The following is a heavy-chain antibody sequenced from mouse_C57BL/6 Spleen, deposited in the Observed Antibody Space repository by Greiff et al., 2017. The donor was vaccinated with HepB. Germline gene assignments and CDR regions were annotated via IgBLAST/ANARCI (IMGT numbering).Heavy chain of an antibody. CDR3: ARGGNYDAMDY. D-gene: IGHD2-1*01. CDR1: GYTFTSYW. CDR2: IYPGSGST. Sequence: VQLKQPGAELVKPGASVKMSCKASGYTFTSYWITWVKQRPGQGLEWIGDIYPGSGSTNYNEKFKSKATLTVDTSSSTAYMQLSSLTSEDSAVYYCARGGNYDAMDYWGQGTSVTVSS. V-gene: IGHV1-55*01. J-gene: IGHJ4*01.